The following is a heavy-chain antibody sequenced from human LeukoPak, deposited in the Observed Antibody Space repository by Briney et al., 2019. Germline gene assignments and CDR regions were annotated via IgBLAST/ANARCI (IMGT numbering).Heavy chain of an antibody. D-gene: IGHD4-23*01. CDR2: ISWNGGNV. J-gene: IGHJ5*02. CDR3: AKGASVWLLESRFDP. Sequence: PGRSLRPSCVASGFNLDEYAMHWVRQAPGKGLEWVSGISWNGGNVGYADSVKGRVTVSRDNAKNSLYLQLSSLRPEDTALYYCAKGASVWLLESRFDPWGQGTLVTVSS. CDR1: GFNLDEYA. V-gene: IGHV3-9*01.